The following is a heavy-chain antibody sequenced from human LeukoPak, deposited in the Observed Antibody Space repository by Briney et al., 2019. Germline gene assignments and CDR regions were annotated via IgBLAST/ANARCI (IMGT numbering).Heavy chain of an antibody. CDR1: GGSISSGSYS. V-gene: IGHV4-30-2*01. CDR2: IYHSGST. Sequence: PSETLSLTCAVSGGSISSGSYSWSWIRQPPGKGLEWIGYIYHSGSTCYNPSLKSRVTISVDRSKNQFSLKLSSVTAADTAVYYCARSATGTTQTNWFDPWGQGTLVTVSS. D-gene: IGHD1-1*01. J-gene: IGHJ5*02. CDR3: ARSATGTTQTNWFDP.